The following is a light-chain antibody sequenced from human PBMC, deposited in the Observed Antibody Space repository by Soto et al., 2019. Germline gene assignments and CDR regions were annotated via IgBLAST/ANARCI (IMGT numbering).Light chain of an antibody. CDR3: QQYGSF. CDR2: GAS. Sequence: EIVLTQSPGTLSFSPWERSTLSCRASQSVSSSYLAWYQQKPGQSPRLLIYGASSRATGIPERFSGSGSGTDFTLTISRLEPEDFAVYYCQQYGSFFGPGTKVDIK. V-gene: IGKV3-20*01. J-gene: IGKJ3*01. CDR1: QSVSSSY.